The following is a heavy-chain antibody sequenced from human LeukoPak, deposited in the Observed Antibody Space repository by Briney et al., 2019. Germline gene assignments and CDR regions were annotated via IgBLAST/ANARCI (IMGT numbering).Heavy chain of an antibody. CDR2: ISGDGSST. J-gene: IGHJ4*02. V-gene: IGHV3-74*01. Sequence: SGGSLRLSCAASGFTFSSSWMHWVRQTPGKGLVWVSRISGDGSSTTYAESVKGRFTISRDNAKNTLYLQMNSLRAEDTAVYYCARELPFDYWGQGTLVTVSS. CDR1: GFTFSSSW. CDR3: ARELPFDY.